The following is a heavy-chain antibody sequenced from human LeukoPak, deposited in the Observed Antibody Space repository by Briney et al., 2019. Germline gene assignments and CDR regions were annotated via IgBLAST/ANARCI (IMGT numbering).Heavy chain of an antibody. CDR2: IYYSGST. CDR1: GGSISSYY. J-gene: IGHJ4*02. Sequence: SETLSLTCTVSGGSISSYYWSWIRQPPGKGLEWIGYIYYSGSTYYNPSLKSRVTISVDTSKNQFSLKLSSVTAADTAVYYCARGVSTPTVTTNYFDYWGQGTLVTVSS. CDR3: ARGVSTPTVTTNYFDY. D-gene: IGHD4-17*01. V-gene: IGHV4-59*08.